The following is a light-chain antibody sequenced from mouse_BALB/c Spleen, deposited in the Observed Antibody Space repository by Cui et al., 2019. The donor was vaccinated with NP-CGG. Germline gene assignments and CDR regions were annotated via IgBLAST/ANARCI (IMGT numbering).Light chain of an antibody. CDR2: GTN. CDR1: TGPVTTSNY. V-gene: IGLV1*01. Sequence: QAVVTQESALTTSTGETVTLTCRSSTGPVTTSNYANWVQEKPDHLFTGLIGGTNNRAPGVPARFSGSLIGDKAALTITGAQTEDEAIYFCTLWYSNHWVFGGGTKLTVL. J-gene: IGLJ1*01. CDR3: TLWYSNHWV.